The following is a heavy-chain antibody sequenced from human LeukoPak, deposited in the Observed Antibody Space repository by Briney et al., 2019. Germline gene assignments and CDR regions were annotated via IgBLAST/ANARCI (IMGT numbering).Heavy chain of an antibody. CDR1: GFIVSSDY. D-gene: IGHD6-19*01. CDR2: IYSGGRT. Sequence: GGSLRLSCAASGFIVSSDYMSWVRQAPGKGLEWVSVIYSGGRTDYADSVKGRFTISRDNSKNTLYLQMNSLRAEDTAVYYCAKDLFGSGWYSGDYFDYWGQGTLVTVSS. V-gene: IGHV3-53*01. J-gene: IGHJ4*02. CDR3: AKDLFGSGWYSGDYFDY.